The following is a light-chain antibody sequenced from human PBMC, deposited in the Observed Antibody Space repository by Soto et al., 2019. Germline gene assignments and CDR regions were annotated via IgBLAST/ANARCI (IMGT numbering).Light chain of an antibody. J-gene: IGKJ4*01. V-gene: IGKV2-28*01. CDR3: MQLLHPPLT. CDR2: LAS. CDR1: QSLLHSNGYNY. Sequence: DVVMTQSPPSLPVTPGEPASISCRSSQSLLHSNGYNYLAWFLQKAGQSPQLLIYLASSRASGVPDRFSGSGSGTDFTLEISSVEAEDVGVYYCMQLLHPPLTFCGGTKVEIK.